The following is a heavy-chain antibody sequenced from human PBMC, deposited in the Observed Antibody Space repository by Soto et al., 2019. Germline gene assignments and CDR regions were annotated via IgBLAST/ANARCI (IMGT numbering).Heavy chain of an antibody. Sequence: QVQLVQSGAEVKKPGSSVTVSCKASGGTFSSYAISWVRQAPGQELEWMVGLIPNFGTANYAQKFQGRVTTTPDESSITASMELSSLRYADEAVYYLARCAYGTHYYYDAMDVWGQGTTVTVSS. CDR3: ARCAYGTHYYYDAMDV. CDR2: LIPNFGTA. CDR1: GGTFSSYA. V-gene: IGHV1-69*01. J-gene: IGHJ6*02. D-gene: IGHD1-1*01.